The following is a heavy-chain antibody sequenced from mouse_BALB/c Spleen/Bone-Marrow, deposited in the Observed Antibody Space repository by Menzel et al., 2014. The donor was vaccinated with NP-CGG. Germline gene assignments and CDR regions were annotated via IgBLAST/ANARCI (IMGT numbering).Heavy chain of an antibody. CDR3: ARHGYYGSRAMDY. V-gene: IGHV5-12-2*01. Sequence: EVKVVESGGGLVQPGGSLKLSCAASGFTFSSYTMSWVRQTPEKRLEWVAYISNGGGSTYYPGTVKGRFTISRDNAKNPLYLQMSSLKSEDTSMYYRARHGYYGSRAMDYWGQRTSVTVSS. J-gene: IGHJ4*01. CDR2: ISNGGGST. D-gene: IGHD1-1*01. CDR1: GFTFSSYT.